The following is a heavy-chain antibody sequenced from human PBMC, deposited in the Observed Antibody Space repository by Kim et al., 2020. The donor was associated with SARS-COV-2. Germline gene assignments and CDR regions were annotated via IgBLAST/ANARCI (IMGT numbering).Heavy chain of an antibody. J-gene: IGHJ4*02. CDR2: IKSKTDGGTT. Sequence: GGSLRLSCAASGFTSSNAWMSWVRQAPGKGLEWVGRIKSKTDGGTTDYAAPVKGRFTISRDDSKNTLYLQMNSLKTEDTAVYYCTTDAEQIQLWFHFDYWGQGTLVTVSS. V-gene: IGHV3-15*01. D-gene: IGHD5-18*01. CDR1: GFTSSNAW. CDR3: TTDAEQIQLWFHFDY.